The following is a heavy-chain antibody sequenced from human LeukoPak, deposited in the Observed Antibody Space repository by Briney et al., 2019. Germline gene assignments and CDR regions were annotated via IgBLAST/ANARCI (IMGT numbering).Heavy chain of an antibody. CDR1: GGSISSSSYY. CDR2: IYYSGST. D-gene: IGHD3-10*01. CDR3: ARDGSGRYLYYFDY. Sequence: SETLSLTCTVSGGSISSSSYYWGWIRQPPGKGLEWIGSIYYSGSTYYNPSLKSRVTISVDTSKNQFSLKLSSVTAADTAVYYCARDGSGRYLYYFDYWGQGTLVTVSS. J-gene: IGHJ4*02. V-gene: IGHV4-39*07.